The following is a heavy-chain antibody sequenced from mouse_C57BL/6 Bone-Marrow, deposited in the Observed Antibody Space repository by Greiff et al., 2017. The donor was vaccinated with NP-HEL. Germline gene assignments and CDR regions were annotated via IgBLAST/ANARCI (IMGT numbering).Heavy chain of an antibody. Sequence: VQLQQPGAELVKPGASVKMSCKASGYTFTSYWITWVKQRPGQGLEWIGDIYPGSGSTNYNEKFKSKATLTVDTSSSTAYMQLSSLTSEDSAVYCCARVIYYDCEAWFAYWGKGTLVTVSA. CDR1: GYTFTSYW. V-gene: IGHV1-55*01. CDR3: ARVIYYDCEAWFAY. D-gene: IGHD2-4*01. J-gene: IGHJ3*01. CDR2: IYPGSGST.